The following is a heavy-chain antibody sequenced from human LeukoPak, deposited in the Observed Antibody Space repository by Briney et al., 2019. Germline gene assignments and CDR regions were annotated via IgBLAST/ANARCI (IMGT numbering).Heavy chain of an antibody. CDR1: GFTFSSYS. Sequence: GGSLRLSCAASGFTFSSYSMNWVRQAPGKGLEWVSSISSSSSYIYYADSVKGRFTISRDNAKNSLYLQMNSLRAEDTAVYYCARGSIAVAGTYVYWGQRTLVTVSS. V-gene: IGHV3-21*01. CDR2: ISSSSSYI. CDR3: ARGSIAVAGTYVY. J-gene: IGHJ4*02. D-gene: IGHD6-19*01.